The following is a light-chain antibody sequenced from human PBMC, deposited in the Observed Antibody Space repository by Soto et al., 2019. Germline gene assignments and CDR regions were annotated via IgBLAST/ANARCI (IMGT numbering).Light chain of an antibody. CDR3: QQFSSYPLT. Sequence: EFVLTQSPGTLSLSPGERATLSCRASQTVRNNYLAWYQQKPGQAPRLLIYDASSRATGIPDRFSGGGSGTDFTLTIIRLEPEDFAVYYCQQFSSYPLTFGGGTNVDIK. CDR2: DAS. V-gene: IGKV3-20*01. J-gene: IGKJ4*01. CDR1: QTVRNNY.